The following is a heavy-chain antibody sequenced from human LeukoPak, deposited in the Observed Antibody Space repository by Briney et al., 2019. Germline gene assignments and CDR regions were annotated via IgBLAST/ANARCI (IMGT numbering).Heavy chain of an antibody. J-gene: IGHJ4*02. CDR3: ARWDWNYRHYFDY. CDR1: GGSFSGYC. D-gene: IGHD1-7*01. V-gene: IGHV4-34*01. Sequence: SETLSLTCAVYGGSFSGYCWSWIRQPPGKGLEWIGEINHSGSTNYNPSLKSRVTISVDTSKNQFSLKLSSVTAADTAVYYCARWDWNYRHYFDYWGQGTLVTVSS. CDR2: INHSGST.